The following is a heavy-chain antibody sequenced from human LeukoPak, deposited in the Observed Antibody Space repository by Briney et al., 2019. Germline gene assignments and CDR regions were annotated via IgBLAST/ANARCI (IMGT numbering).Heavy chain of an antibody. CDR1: GFTFSSCA. CDR3: AKRTSGSSWYSSDY. D-gene: IGHD6-13*01. Sequence: GGSLRLSCAASGFTFSSCALTWVRQAPGKGLEWVSVISPSGDSTYYADSVKGRFTISRDNSKNTLYLQMNSLRAEDTAVYYCAKRTSGSSWYSSDYWGQGTLVAVST. J-gene: IGHJ4*02. CDR2: ISPSGDST. V-gene: IGHV3-23*01.